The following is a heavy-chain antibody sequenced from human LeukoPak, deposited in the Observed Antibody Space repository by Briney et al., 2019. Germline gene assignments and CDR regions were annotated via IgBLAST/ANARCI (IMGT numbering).Heavy chain of an antibody. V-gene: IGHV3-23*01. CDR1: GFTFSVSV. D-gene: IGHD6-13*01. Sequence: GGSLRLSCAASGFTFSVSVMNWVRQAPGKGLEWVSGISSSGANTYYADSVKGRFTISRDNSKNTLYLQMNSLRAEDTAVYYCAKDLSMYSTGYSAGDYWGQGTLVTVSS. J-gene: IGHJ4*02. CDR2: ISSSGANT. CDR3: AKDLSMYSTGYSAGDY.